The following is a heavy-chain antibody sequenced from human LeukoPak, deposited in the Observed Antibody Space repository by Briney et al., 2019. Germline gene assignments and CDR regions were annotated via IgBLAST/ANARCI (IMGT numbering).Heavy chain of an antibody. CDR1: GFSVSGNF. CDR2: IYSGGTT. D-gene: IGHD1/OR15-1a*01. V-gene: IGHV3-53*01. CDR3: ARDGYGNNYMDV. Sequence: PGGSLRLSCAASGFSVSGNFMSWVRQAPGKGLEWVSVIYSGGTTYYADSVRGRFTISRDNSKNILYLEMNSLRAEDTAVYYCARDGYGNNYMDVWDKGTTVIVSS. J-gene: IGHJ6*03.